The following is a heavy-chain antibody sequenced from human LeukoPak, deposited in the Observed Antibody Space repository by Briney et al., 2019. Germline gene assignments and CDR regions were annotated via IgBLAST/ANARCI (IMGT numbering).Heavy chain of an antibody. D-gene: IGHD3-22*01. J-gene: IGHJ5*02. V-gene: IGHV4-4*07. Sequence: SETLSLTCTVSGGSISSYYWSWIRQPAGKGLEWIGRIYTSGSTNYNPSLKSRVTMSVDTSKNQFSLKLSSVTAADTAMYYCARGEYYYDSSGYIGFDPWGQGTLVTVSS. CDR2: IYTSGST. CDR3: ARGEYYYDSSGYIGFDP. CDR1: GGSISSYY.